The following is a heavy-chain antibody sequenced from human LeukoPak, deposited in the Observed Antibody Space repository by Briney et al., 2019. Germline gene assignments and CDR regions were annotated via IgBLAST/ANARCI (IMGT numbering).Heavy chain of an antibody. Sequence: EGSLRLSCAASGFTFSSYAMSWVRQAPGKGLEWVSAISGSGGSTYYADSVKGRFTISRDNSKNTLYLQMNSLRAEDTAVYYCAKGWFHALYYFDYWGQGTLVTVSS. CDR2: ISGSGGST. V-gene: IGHV3-23*01. D-gene: IGHD2-15*01. CDR3: AKGWFHALYYFDY. J-gene: IGHJ4*02. CDR1: GFTFSSYA.